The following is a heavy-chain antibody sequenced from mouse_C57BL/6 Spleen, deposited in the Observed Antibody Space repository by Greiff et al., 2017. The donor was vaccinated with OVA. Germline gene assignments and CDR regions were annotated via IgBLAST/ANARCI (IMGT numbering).Heavy chain of an antibody. V-gene: IGHV1-82*01. J-gene: IGHJ2*02. Sequence: VQLQQSGPELVKPGASVKISCKASGYAFSSSWMNWVKQRPGKGLEWIGRIYPGDGDTNYNGKFKGKATLTADKSSSTADLQISSLTSEDSAVYFCAREEIYYYGSSYVNFDYWGQGTSLTVSS. CDR2: IYPGDGDT. D-gene: IGHD1-1*01. CDR1: GYAFSSSW. CDR3: AREEIYYYGSSYVNFDY.